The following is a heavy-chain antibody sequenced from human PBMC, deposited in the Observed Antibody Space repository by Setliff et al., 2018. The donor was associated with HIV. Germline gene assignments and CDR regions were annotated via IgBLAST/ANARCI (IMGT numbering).Heavy chain of an antibody. CDR1: GGSISSGSYF. J-gene: IGHJ4*02. CDR3: ARGTAAAGFKYYFDY. Sequence: SETLSLTCTVSGGSISSGSYFWNWIRQPAGKGLEWIGRIYSSGITNYNPSLKSRLTISVDTSENQFSLKLSSVTAADTAVYYCARGTAAAGFKYYFDYWGQGTLVTVSS. V-gene: IGHV4-61*02. CDR2: IYSSGIT. D-gene: IGHD6-13*01.